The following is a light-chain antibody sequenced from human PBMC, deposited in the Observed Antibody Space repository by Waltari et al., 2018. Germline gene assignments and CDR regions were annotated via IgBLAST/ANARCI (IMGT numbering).Light chain of an antibody. V-gene: IGLV2-11*01. J-gene: IGLJ3*02. CDR1: SSDVGGYDA. CDR2: DVS. Sequence: QSALTQPRSVSGPPGQSVTISCTGTSSDVGGYDAVSWDRQHPGKAPELIIYDVSKRPSGVPDRFSGSKSGNTASLTISGLQADDEADYYCSSNAGYSTWVFGGGTKVTVL. CDR3: SSNAGYSTWV.